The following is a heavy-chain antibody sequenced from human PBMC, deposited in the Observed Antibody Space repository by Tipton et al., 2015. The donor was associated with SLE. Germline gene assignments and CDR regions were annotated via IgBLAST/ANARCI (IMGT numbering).Heavy chain of an antibody. D-gene: IGHD6-13*01. V-gene: IGHV4-34*01. J-gene: IGHJ3*02. Sequence: TLSLTCAVYGGSFSGYYWSWIRQPPGKGLEWIGEINHSGSTNYNPSLKSRVTISVDTSKNQFSLKLSSVTAADTAVYYCARIFAYSSSWYGDAFDIRGQGTMVTVSS. CDR1: GGSFSGYY. CDR2: INHSGST. CDR3: ARIFAYSSSWYGDAFDI.